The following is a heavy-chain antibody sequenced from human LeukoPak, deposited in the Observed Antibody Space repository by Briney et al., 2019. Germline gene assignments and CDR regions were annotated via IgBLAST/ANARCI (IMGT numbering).Heavy chain of an antibody. CDR3: AKLGKQLEDY. CDR2: LSGSGNRT. J-gene: IGHJ4*02. Sequence: GGSLRLSCAASGFTFSDYYMSWIRQAPGKGLEWVSSLSGSGNRTYYADSVKGRFTVSRDNSKNTLYLHMNSLRAEDTAVYFCAKLGKQLEDYWGQGTLVTVSS. D-gene: IGHD6-13*01. CDR1: GFTFSDYY. V-gene: IGHV3-11*01.